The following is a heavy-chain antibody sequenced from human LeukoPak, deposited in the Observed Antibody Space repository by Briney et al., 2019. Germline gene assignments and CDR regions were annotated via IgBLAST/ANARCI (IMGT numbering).Heavy chain of an antibody. J-gene: IGHJ5*02. CDR1: GFHFSSFW. Sequence: GGSLRLSCAASGFHFSSFWMTWARQTPGKGLEWVANLNQDGSDKKYGDSVKGRFTISRDNAKNSLFLQMNNLRVEDTGLYYCARDAYDYVSESWSQGTLVTVSS. V-gene: IGHV3-7*01. CDR3: ARDAYDYVSES. D-gene: IGHD3-10*02. CDR2: LNQDGSDK.